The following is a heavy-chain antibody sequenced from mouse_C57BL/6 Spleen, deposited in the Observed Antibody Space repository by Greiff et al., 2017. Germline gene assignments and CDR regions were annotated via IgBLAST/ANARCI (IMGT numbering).Heavy chain of an antibody. CDR1: GFSLTSYG. V-gene: IGHV2-5*01. CDR3: AKNDGYYYAMDY. CDR2: IWRGGST. D-gene: IGHD2-3*01. Sequence: QVQLQQSGPGLVQPSQSLSITCTVSGFSLTSYGVHWVRQSPGKGLEWLGVIWRGGSTNYNAAFMSRLSITKDNSKSQVFFKMNSLQADDTAIYYCAKNDGYYYAMDYWGQGTSVTVSS. J-gene: IGHJ4*01.